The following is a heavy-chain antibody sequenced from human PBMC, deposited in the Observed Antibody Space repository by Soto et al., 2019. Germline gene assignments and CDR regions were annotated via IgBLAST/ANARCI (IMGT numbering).Heavy chain of an antibody. CDR3: ARVRSFDWLPNDAFDI. J-gene: IGHJ3*02. CDR2: IWYDGSNK. V-gene: IGHV3-33*01. CDR1: GFTFSSYG. Sequence: ESVGGVVQPGRSLRLSCAASGFTFSSYGMHWVRQAPGKGLEWVAVIWYDGSNKYYADSVKGRFTISRDNSKNTLYLQMNSLRAEDTAVYYCARVRSFDWLPNDAFDIWGQGTMVTVSS. D-gene: IGHD3-9*01.